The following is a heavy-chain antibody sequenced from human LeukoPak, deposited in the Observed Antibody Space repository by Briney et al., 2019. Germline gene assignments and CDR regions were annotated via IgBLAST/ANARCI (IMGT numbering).Heavy chain of an antibody. V-gene: IGHV3-48*03. Sequence: GGSLRLSCAASGFTFSSYEMNWVRQAQGKGLEWVSYITSSGSTIYYADSVKGRFTISRDNAKNSLYLQMNSLRAEDTAVYYCAKNDWSSSFYFDYWGQGTLVTVSS. CDR3: AKNDWSSSFYFDY. D-gene: IGHD3-9*01. J-gene: IGHJ4*02. CDR2: ITSSGSTI. CDR1: GFTFSSYE.